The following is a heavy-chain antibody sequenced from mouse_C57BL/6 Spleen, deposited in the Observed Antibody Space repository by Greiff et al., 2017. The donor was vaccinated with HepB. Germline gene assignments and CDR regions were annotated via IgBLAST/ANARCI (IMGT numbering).Heavy chain of an antibody. CDR1: GYSITSGYY. CDR3: AREGSDGYCVDY. V-gene: IGHV3-6*01. J-gene: IGHJ2*01. CDR2: ISYDGSN. Sequence: EVKLQESGPGLVKPSQSLSLTCSVTGYSITSGYYWNWIRQFPGNKLEWMGYISYDGSNNYNPSLKNRISITRDTSKNQFFLKLNSVTTEDTATYYCAREGSDGYCVDYWGQGTTLTVSS. D-gene: IGHD2-3*01.